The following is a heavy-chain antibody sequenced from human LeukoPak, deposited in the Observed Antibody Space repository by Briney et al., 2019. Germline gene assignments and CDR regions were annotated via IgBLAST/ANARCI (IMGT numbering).Heavy chain of an antibody. V-gene: IGHV4-4*07. D-gene: IGHD6-13*01. J-gene: IGHJ4*02. CDR3: ARIIAAAAGGYYFDY. CDR2: IHPSGST. CDR1: GDSISSYY. Sequence: SETLSLTCTVSGDSISSYYWSWIRQPAGKGLEWIGRIHPSGSTNYNPSLKSRLTLSVDTSKNQFSLKLSSVTAADTAVYYCARIIAAAAGGYYFDYWGQGTLVTVSS.